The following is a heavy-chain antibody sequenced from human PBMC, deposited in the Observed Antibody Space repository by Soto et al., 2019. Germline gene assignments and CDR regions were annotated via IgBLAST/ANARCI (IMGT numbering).Heavy chain of an antibody. J-gene: IGHJ4*02. CDR1: RFPFSSYA. CDR2: ISYDGSNK. CDR3: ASPIAVATITPLFAE. Sequence: SLNLSCAASRFPFSSYAMHWVRQAPGKGLEWVAVISYDGSNKYYADSVKGRFTISRDNSKNTLYLQMNSLRAEDTAVYYCASPIAVATITPLFAEWGKGTLVTVSS. D-gene: IGHD5-12*01. V-gene: IGHV3-30-3*01.